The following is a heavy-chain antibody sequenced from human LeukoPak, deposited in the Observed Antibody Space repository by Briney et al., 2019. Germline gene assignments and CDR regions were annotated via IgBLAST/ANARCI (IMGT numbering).Heavy chain of an antibody. CDR3: ARDTRRYYYDSSGYSPY. CDR2: INPNSGGT. Sequence: GASVKVSFKASGYTFTCYYMHWVRPAPGQGLEWMGRINPNSGGTNYAQKFQGRVTMTRDTSISTAYMELSRLRSDDTAVYYCARDTRRYYYDSSGYSPYWGQGTLVTVSS. J-gene: IGHJ4*02. CDR1: GYTFTCYY. D-gene: IGHD3-22*01. V-gene: IGHV1-2*06.